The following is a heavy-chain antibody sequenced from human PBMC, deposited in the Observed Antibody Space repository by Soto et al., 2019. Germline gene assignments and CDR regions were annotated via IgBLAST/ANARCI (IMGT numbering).Heavy chain of an antibody. J-gene: IGHJ6*02. CDR2: IDPSDSYT. Sequence: GESMTTSCKVPGYSFTSYWIIWVLQMPGKGLEWMGRIDPSDSYTNYSPSFQGHVTISADKSISTAYLQWSSLKASDTAMYYCARHLDEYSSSRAYYYGMDVWGQGTTVTVSS. V-gene: IGHV5-10-1*01. D-gene: IGHD6-6*01. CDR3: ARHLDEYSSSRAYYYGMDV. CDR1: GYSFTSYW.